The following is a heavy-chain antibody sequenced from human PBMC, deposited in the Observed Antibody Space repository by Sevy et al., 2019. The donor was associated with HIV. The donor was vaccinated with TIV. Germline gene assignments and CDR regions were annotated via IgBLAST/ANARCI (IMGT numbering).Heavy chain of an antibody. CDR3: ARADATGWRFDP. CDR1: RFTLSNYW. V-gene: IGHV3-7*01. CDR2: LKQDGSER. J-gene: IGHJ5*02. Sequence: GGSLRLSCPASRFTLSNYWMSWVRQAPGKGLEWVANLKQDGSERYYVDSVKGRFTISRDNAKNSLYLQMNSLRVEDTAIYYCARADATGWRFDPWGQGTLVTVS. D-gene: IGHD6-19*01.